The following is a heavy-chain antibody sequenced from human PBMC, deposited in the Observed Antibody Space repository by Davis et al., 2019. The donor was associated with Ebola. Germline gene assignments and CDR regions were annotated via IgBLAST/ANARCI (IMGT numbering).Heavy chain of an antibody. CDR3: ARVGLRVDYLLRGMDV. CDR2: ISVNNGIT. D-gene: IGHD3-10*01. Sequence: ASVKVSCKASGYTFTNFGLSWLRQAPGQGLEWMGWISVNNGITNYAQNFQGRVTMTTDISTNMAYMELRSLRSDDTAVYYCARVGLRVDYLLRGMDVWGQGTTVTVSS. CDR1: GYTFTNFG. V-gene: IGHV1-18*01. J-gene: IGHJ6*02.